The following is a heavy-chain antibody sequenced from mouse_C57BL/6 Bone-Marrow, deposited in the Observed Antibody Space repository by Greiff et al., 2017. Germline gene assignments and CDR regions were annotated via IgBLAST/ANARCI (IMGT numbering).Heavy chain of an antibody. CDR2: ISNGGGST. CDR1: GFTFSDYY. V-gene: IGHV5-12*01. D-gene: IGHD1-1*01. CDR3: ERHDYYGSSYDAMDY. Sequence: VESGGGLVQPGGSLKLSCAASGFTFSDYYMYWVRQTPEKRLEWVAYISNGGGSTYYPDTVKGRFTISRDNAKNTLYLQMSRLKSEDTAMYYCERHDYYGSSYDAMDYWGQGTSVTVSS. J-gene: IGHJ4*01.